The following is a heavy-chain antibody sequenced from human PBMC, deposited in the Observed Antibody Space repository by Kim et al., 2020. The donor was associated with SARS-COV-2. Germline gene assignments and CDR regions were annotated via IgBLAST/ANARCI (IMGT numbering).Heavy chain of an antibody. CDR3: AKDVSRNSYWYFDL. J-gene: IGHJ2*01. CDR1: GFMFDNYA. Sequence: GGSLRLSCAASGFMFDNYAMTWVRLAPGKGLEWVSAIRSGDSRTYYADSVRGRFIISRDNSNKTLYLQMNSLRAEDTAVYFCAKDVSRNSYWYFDLWGRGTLVTVSS. V-gene: IGHV3-23*01. CDR2: IRSGDSRT.